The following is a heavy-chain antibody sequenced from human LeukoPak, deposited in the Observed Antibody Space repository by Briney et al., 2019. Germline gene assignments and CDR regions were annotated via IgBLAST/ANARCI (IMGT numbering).Heavy chain of an antibody. D-gene: IGHD2-2*01. Sequence: GGSLRLSCATSGFTFSNYAMSWVRQAPGKGLEWVSAISNSGDSTNYADSAKGRFTISRDISKNTLYLQMNTLRAEDTALYYCAKAMPCTSTICYRFDYWGRGTLVTVSS. CDR3: AKAMPCTSTICYRFDY. V-gene: IGHV3-23*01. CDR1: GFTFSNYA. J-gene: IGHJ4*02. CDR2: ISNSGDST.